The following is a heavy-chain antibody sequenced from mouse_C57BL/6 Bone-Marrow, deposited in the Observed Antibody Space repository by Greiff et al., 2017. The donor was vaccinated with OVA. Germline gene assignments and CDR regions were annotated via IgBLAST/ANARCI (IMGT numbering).Heavy chain of an antibody. CDR1: GFTFSDYG. J-gene: IGHJ4*01. V-gene: IGHV5-17*01. CDR3: ARGYIYYSGHYYAMDY. Sequence: EVHLVESGGGLVKPGGSLKLSCAASGFTFSDYGMHWVRQAPEKGLEWVAYISSGSSTIYYEDTVKGRFTIARDNATNTLSLQMTSLRSEDTAMYYCARGYIYYSGHYYAMDYWGQGTSVTVSS. CDR2: ISSGSSTI. D-gene: IGHD1-1*01.